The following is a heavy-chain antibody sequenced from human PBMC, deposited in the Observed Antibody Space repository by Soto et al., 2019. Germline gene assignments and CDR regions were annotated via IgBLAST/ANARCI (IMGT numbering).Heavy chain of an antibody. CDR1: GGTFSSYA. CDR3: ARVRVLMVYAIHGPFDY. J-gene: IGHJ4*02. Sequence: QVQLVQSGAEVKKPGSSVKVSCKASGGTFSSYAISWVRQAPGQGLEWMGGIIPIFGTANYAQKFQGRVTITADESTSTAYMELSSLRSEDTAVYYCARVRVLMVYAIHGPFDYWGQGTLVTVSS. CDR2: IIPIFGTA. V-gene: IGHV1-69*12. D-gene: IGHD2-8*01.